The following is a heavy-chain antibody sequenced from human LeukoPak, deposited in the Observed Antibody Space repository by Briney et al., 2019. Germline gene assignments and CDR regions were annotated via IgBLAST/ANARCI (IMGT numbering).Heavy chain of an antibody. V-gene: IGHV4-34*01. D-gene: IGHD4-17*01. CDR1: GGSFSGYY. CDR2: INHSGST. Sequence: SETLSLTCAVYGGSFSGYYWSWIRQPPGKGLEWIGEINHSGSTNYNPSLKSRVTISVDTSKNQFSLKLSSVTAADAAVYYCARLSYGDYVVYFDYWGQGTLVTVPS. CDR3: ARLSYGDYVVYFDY. J-gene: IGHJ4*02.